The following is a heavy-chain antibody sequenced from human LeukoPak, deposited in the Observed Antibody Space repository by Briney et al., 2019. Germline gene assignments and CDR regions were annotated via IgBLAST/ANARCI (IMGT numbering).Heavy chain of an antibody. J-gene: IGHJ4*02. V-gene: IGHV3-11*01. CDR1: GCTFSDYY. Sequence: GGSLRLSCAASGCTFSDYYMSWIRQAPGKGLEWVSYISSSGSTIYYADSVKGRFTISRDNAKNSLYLQMNSLRAEDTALSYCARGCFGELLFDHWGQGTLVTVPS. CDR3: ARGCFGELLFDH. CDR2: ISSSGSTI. D-gene: IGHD3-10*01.